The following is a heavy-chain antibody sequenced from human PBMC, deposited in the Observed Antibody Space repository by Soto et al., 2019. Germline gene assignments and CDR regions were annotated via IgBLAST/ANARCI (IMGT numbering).Heavy chain of an antibody. Sequence: VASVKVSCKASGGTFSSYAISWVRQAPGQGLEWMGGIIPIFGTANYAQKFQGRVTITADESTSTAYMELSGLRSEDTAVYYCAREPYCSSGSCRGDFDYWGQGTLVTVSS. V-gene: IGHV1-69*13. CDR3: AREPYCSSGSCRGDFDY. D-gene: IGHD2-15*01. CDR1: GGTFSSYA. CDR2: IIPIFGTA. J-gene: IGHJ4*02.